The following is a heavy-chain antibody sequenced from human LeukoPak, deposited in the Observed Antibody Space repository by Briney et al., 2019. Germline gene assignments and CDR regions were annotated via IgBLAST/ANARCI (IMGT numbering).Heavy chain of an antibody. D-gene: IGHD5-24*01. CDR2: INHSGST. CDR1: GGSFRGYY. Sequence: SETLSLTCAVFGGSFRGYYWSWIRQPPGKGLEWIGEINHSGSTNYNPSLKSRVTISVDTSKNQFSLKLSSVTAADTAVYYCARGEMATIEDAFDIWGQGTMITVSS. V-gene: IGHV4-34*01. J-gene: IGHJ3*02. CDR3: ARGEMATIEDAFDI.